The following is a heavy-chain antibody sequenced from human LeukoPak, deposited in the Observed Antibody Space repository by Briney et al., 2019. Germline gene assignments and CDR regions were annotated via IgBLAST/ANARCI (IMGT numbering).Heavy chain of an antibody. D-gene: IGHD1-7*01. J-gene: IGHJ4*02. CDR3: VTQRGELLSDY. V-gene: IGHV3-48*01. CDR2: ISLSSSAI. CDR1: GFIFSSYS. Sequence: GGSLRLSCAASGFIFSSYSMNWVRQAPGKGLEWVSYISLSSSAISYADSVKGRFTISRDNAKNSLYLQMDSLRAKDTAVYYCVTQRGELLSDYWGQGTLVTVSS.